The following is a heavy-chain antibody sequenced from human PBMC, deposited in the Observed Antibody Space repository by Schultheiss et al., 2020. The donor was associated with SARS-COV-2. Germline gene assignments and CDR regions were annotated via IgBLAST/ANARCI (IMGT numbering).Heavy chain of an antibody. CDR2: MNPNSGNT. D-gene: IGHD4-11*01. CDR3: ARGDDYSNPYYYYGMDV. Sequence: GESLKISCKGSGYTFTSYDINWVRQATGQGLEWMGWMNPNSGNTGYAQKFQGRVTMTRNTSISTAYMELSSLRSEDTAVYYCARGDDYSNPYYYYGMDVWGQGTTVTVSS. J-gene: IGHJ6*02. CDR1: GYTFTSYD. V-gene: IGHV1-8*01.